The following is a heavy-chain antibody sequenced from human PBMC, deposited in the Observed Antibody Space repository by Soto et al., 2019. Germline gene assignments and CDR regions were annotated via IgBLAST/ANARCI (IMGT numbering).Heavy chain of an antibody. D-gene: IGHD6-13*01. Sequence: KFQGRVTITRDTSASTAYMELSSLRSEDTAVYYCARVTGYSSSWGGSRFDPWGQGTLVTVSS. CDR3: ARVTGYSSSWGGSRFDP. J-gene: IGHJ5*02. V-gene: IGHV1-3*01.